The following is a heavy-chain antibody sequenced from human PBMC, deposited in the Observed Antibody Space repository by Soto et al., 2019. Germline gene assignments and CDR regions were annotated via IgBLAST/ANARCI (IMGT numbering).Heavy chain of an antibody. V-gene: IGHV4-39*01. CDR1: GGSISSSSYY. D-gene: IGHD1-26*01. CDR3: ARGWSDSGSYWVGFDY. CDR2: IYYSGST. J-gene: IGHJ4*02. Sequence: SETLSLTCTVSGGSISSSSYYWGWIRQPPGKGLEWIGSIYYSGSTYYNPSLKSRVTISVDTSKNQFSLKLSSVTAADTAVYYCARGWSDSGSYWVGFDYWGQGTLVTVS.